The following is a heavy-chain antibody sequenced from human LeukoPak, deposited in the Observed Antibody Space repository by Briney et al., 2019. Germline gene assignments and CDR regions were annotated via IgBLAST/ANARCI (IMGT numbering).Heavy chain of an antibody. CDR2: INHSGST. V-gene: IGHV4-34*01. CDR1: GGSFSGYY. J-gene: IGHJ4*02. CDR3: ARGVYDYGDYSLDY. Sequence: SETLSLTCAVYGGSFSGYYWSWIRQPPGKGLEWIGEINHSGSTNYNPSLKSRVTISVDTSKNQFSLKLSSVTAADTAVYYCARGVYDYGDYSLDYWGQGTLVTVSS. D-gene: IGHD4-17*01.